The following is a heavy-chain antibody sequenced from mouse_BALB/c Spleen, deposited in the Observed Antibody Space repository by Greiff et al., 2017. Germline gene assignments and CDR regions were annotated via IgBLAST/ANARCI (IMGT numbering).Heavy chain of an antibody. J-gene: IGHJ2*02. CDR2: ISGSTGAP. CDR3: ARGGYGSSYVNYFDY. Sequence: LVKTGASVKISCKASGYSFTGYYMHWVKQSHGKSLEWIGYISGSTGAPSYKQKFKGKATFTVDTSSSTAYMQFNRLTSEQSADFFCARGGYGSSYVNYFDYWGQGTSLTVSS. D-gene: IGHD1-1*01. V-gene: IGHV1S34*01. CDR1: GYSFTGYY.